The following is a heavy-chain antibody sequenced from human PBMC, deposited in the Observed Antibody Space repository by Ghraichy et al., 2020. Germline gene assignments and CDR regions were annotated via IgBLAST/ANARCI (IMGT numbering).Heavy chain of an antibody. CDR3: ARGGFYCSYTCYNWPPDH. J-gene: IGHJ4*02. Sequence: SQTLSLTCTVSGGSISNHYWSWIRQPPGKGLEWIGYIYYTGNTIYNPSLKSRVTISVDSAKSQFSLNLNSVTAADTAVYYCARGGFYCSYTCYNWPPDHWGQGTLVTVSS. CDR1: GGSISNHY. CDR2: IYYTGNT. D-gene: IGHD2-2*01. V-gene: IGHV4-59*11.